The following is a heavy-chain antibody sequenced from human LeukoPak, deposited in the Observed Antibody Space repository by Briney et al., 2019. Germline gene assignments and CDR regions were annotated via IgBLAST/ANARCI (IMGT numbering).Heavy chain of an antibody. Sequence: PGGSLRLSCAASGFTFSTYAMSWVRQAPGKGLEWVAVIWYDGSNKYYADSVKGRFTISRDNSKNTLYLQMNSLRAEDTAVYYCARDFTFGGVIVLQGFDPWGQGTLVTVSS. CDR1: GFTFSTYA. D-gene: IGHD3-16*02. J-gene: IGHJ5*02. CDR3: ARDFTFGGVIVLQGFDP. CDR2: IWYDGSNK. V-gene: IGHV3-33*08.